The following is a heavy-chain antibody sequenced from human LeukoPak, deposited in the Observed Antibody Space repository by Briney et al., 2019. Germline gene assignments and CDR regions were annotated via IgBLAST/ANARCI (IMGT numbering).Heavy chain of an antibody. Sequence: SVKVSCKASGGTFSSYAISWVRQAPGQGLEWMGRIIPILGIANYAQKFQGRVTITADKSTSTAYMELSSLRSEDTAVYYCAREALSGSGSYYNIDYYYGMDVWGQGTTVTVSS. D-gene: IGHD3-10*01. CDR2: IIPILGIA. V-gene: IGHV1-69*04. J-gene: IGHJ6*02. CDR1: GGTFSSYA. CDR3: AREALSGSGSYYNIDYYYGMDV.